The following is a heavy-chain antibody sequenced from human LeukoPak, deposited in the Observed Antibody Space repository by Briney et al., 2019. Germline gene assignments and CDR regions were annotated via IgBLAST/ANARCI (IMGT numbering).Heavy chain of an antibody. J-gene: IGHJ1*01. V-gene: IGHV4-34*01. D-gene: IGHD3-22*01. CDR3: ARGLGYYDSSGYKPQRGYFQH. CDR2: INHSGST. Sequence: ASETLSLTCAVYGGSFSGYYWSWIRQPPGKGLEWIGEINHSGSTNYNPSLKSRVTISVGTSKNQFSLKLSSVTAADTAVYYCARGLGYYDSSGYKPQRGYFQHWGQGTLVTVSS. CDR1: GGSFSGYY.